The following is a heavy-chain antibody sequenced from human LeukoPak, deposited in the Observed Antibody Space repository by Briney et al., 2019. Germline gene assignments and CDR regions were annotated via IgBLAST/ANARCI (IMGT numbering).Heavy chain of an antibody. CDR3: ARDPLSSSSFDL. CDR1: GSTFSTDA. V-gene: IGHV3-30*02. CDR2: LRYDGSNK. J-gene: IGHJ4*02. Sequence: GGSLRLSCAASGSTFSTDAMHWVRQAPGKGLEWVAFLRYDGSNKYYADSVKGRFTISRDNSKNSLYLQMNSLRAEDTAVYYCARDPLSSSSFDLWRQGTLVTVSS. D-gene: IGHD6-13*01.